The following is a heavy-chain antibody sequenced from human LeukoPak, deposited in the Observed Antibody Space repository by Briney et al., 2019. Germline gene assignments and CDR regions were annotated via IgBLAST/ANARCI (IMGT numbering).Heavy chain of an antibody. V-gene: IGHV3-33*01. D-gene: IGHD3-10*01. J-gene: IGHJ4*02. Sequence: PGRSLRLSCAASGFTFNSYGMHWVRQAPGKGLEWVAFTWYDGSNKYYADSVKGRFTISRDNSKNTPYLQMDSLRAEDTAVYYCARQRSNTFYYVSGSHLDYWGQGTLVTVSS. CDR1: GFTFNSYG. CDR3: ARQRSNTFYYVSGSHLDY. CDR2: TWYDGSNK.